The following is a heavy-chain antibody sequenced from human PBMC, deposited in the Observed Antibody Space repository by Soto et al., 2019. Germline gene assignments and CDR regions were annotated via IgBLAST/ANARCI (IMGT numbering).Heavy chain of an antibody. D-gene: IGHD5-18*01. CDR2: ISYDGSNK. Sequence: QVQLVESGGGVVQPGRSLRLSCAASGFTFSSYGMHWVRQAPGKGLEWVAVISYDGSNKYYADSVKGRFTISRDNSKNTLYLQMNSLRAEDTAVYYCAKDHQRVDTAMVQPGYYYYYGMDVWGQGTTVTVSS. CDR1: GFTFSSYG. V-gene: IGHV3-30*18. J-gene: IGHJ6*02. CDR3: AKDHQRVDTAMVQPGYYYYYGMDV.